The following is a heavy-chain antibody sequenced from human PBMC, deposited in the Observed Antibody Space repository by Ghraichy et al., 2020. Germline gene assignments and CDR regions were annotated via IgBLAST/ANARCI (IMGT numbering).Heavy chain of an antibody. CDR2: IYYSGST. CDR3: ARPGDITMVRGVIITGWFDP. CDR1: GGSISSSSYY. V-gene: IGHV4-39*01. Sequence: SETLSLTCTVSGGSISSSSYYWGWIRQPPGKGLEWIGSIYYSGSTYYNPSLKSRVTISVDTSKNQFSLKLSSVTAADTAVYYCARPGDITMVRGVIITGWFDPWGQGTLVTVSS. J-gene: IGHJ5*02. D-gene: IGHD3-10*01.